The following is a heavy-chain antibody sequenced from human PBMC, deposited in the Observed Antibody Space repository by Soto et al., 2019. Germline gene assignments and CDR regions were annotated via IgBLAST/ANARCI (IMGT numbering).Heavy chain of an antibody. D-gene: IGHD3-10*01. CDR1: GFTFSSYA. Sequence: GGSLRLSCAASGFTFSSYAMSWVRQAPGKGLEWVSAISGSGGSTYYADSVKGRFTISRDNSKNTLYLQMNSLRAEDTTVYYCAKFGQYYYYMDVWGKGTTVTVSS. J-gene: IGHJ6*03. CDR3: AKFGQYYYYMDV. CDR2: ISGSGGST. V-gene: IGHV3-23*01.